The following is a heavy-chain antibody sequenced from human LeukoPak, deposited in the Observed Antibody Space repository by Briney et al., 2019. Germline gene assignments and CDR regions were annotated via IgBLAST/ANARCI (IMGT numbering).Heavy chain of an antibody. CDR3: ARGRVRTFRWLKEVYYFDY. D-gene: IGHD5-24*01. J-gene: IGHJ4*02. CDR1: GGSFSGYY. V-gene: IGHV4-34*01. CDR2: INHSGST. Sequence: KASETLSLTCAVYGGSFSGYYWSWIRQPPGKGLEWIGEINHSGSTNYNPSLKSRVTISVDTSKNQFSLKLSSVTAADTAVYYCARGRVRTFRWLKEVYYFDYWGQGTLVTVSS.